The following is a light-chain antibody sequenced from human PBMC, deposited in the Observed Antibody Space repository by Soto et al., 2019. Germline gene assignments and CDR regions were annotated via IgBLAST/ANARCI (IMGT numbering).Light chain of an antibody. CDR3: QQYNNWPRT. V-gene: IGKV3-15*01. CDR1: QSVSSD. CDR2: GAS. Sequence: EIVMTQSQATMSVSPGERATLSCRASQSVSSDLAWYHQKPGQAPRLLIYGASTRATGIPARFSGSGSGTEFTPTINSLQSEEFAVYYCQQYNNWPRTFGQGTKVDIK. J-gene: IGKJ1*01.